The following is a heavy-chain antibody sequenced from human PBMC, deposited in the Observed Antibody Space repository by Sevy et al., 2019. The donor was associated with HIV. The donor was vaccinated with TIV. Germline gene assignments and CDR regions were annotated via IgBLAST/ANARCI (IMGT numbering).Heavy chain of an antibody. CDR2: ISSSSSYK. J-gene: IGHJ5*02. CDR1: GFTFSSYS. Sequence: GGSLRLSCAASGFTFSSYSMNWVRQAPGKGLEWVSSISSSSSYKYYADSVKGRFNISRDNAKNSLYLQMNSLRAEDTAGYYCARDPTTIVVPAAIQGDWFDPWGQGTLVTVSS. D-gene: IGHD2-2*02. V-gene: IGHV3-21*01. CDR3: ARDPTTIVVPAAIQGDWFDP.